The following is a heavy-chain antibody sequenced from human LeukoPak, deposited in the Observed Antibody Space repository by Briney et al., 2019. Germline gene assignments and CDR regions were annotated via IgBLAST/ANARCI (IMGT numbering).Heavy chain of an antibody. CDR3: AKSGLVYGPGSYLNY. CDR1: GFTFSSYD. V-gene: IGHV3-33*06. D-gene: IGHD3-10*01. Sequence: PGGSLRLSCAASGFTFSSYDMHWVRQAPGKGLEWVAVIWYDGSNKYYADSVKGRFTISRDNSKNTLYLQMNSLRAENTAVYYCAKSGLVYGPGSYLNYWGQGTLVTVSS. J-gene: IGHJ4*02. CDR2: IWYDGSNK.